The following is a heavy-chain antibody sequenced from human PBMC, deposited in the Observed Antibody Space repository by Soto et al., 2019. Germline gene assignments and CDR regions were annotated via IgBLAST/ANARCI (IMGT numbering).Heavy chain of an antibody. Sequence: GGSLRLSCAASGFTFSSYAMSWVRQAPGKGLEWVSAISGSGGSTYYADSVKGRFTISRDNSKNTLYLQMNSLRAEDTAVYYCAKGNSYYDILTGYYWGYYFDYWGQGTLVTVSS. CDR1: GFTFSSYA. D-gene: IGHD3-9*01. CDR3: AKGNSYYDILTGYYWGYYFDY. CDR2: ISGSGGST. J-gene: IGHJ4*02. V-gene: IGHV3-23*01.